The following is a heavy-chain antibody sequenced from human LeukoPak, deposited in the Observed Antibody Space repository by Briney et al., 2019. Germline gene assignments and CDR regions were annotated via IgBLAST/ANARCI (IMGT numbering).Heavy chain of an antibody. J-gene: IGHJ5*02. Sequence: RPGGSLRLSCAASGFTFDDYGMSWVRQAPGKGLEWVSGINWNGGSTGYADSVKGRFAISRDFARNTLYLQMNSLGVEDTAVYYCSRYEQRPGVTASDPWSQGTLVTVSS. CDR3: SRYEQRPGVTASDP. V-gene: IGHV3-20*04. D-gene: IGHD2-21*02. CDR2: INWNGGST. CDR1: GFTFDDYG.